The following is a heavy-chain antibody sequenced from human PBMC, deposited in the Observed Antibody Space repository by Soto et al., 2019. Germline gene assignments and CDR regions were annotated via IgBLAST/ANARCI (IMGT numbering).Heavy chain of an antibody. CDR2: VYSGGST. CDR3: ARALGYGDYLFYFDY. J-gene: IGHJ4*02. Sequence: EVPLVESGGGLIQPGGSLRLSCAASGFIVSSNYMTWVRQAPGKGLEWVSVVYSGGSTYYADSVKGRFTISRDNSKNTLYLQMNSLKAEDTAVYYCARALGYGDYLFYFDYWGQGTPVTVSS. CDR1: GFIVSSNY. D-gene: IGHD4-17*01. V-gene: IGHV3-53*01.